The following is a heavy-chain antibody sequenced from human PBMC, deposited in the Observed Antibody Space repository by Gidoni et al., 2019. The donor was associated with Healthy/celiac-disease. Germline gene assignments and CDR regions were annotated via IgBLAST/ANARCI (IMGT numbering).Heavy chain of an antibody. J-gene: IGHJ6*02. CDR2: IYTSGST. CDR1: GGSFSSYY. V-gene: IGHV4-4*07. CDR3: AREYYYYGMDV. Sequence: QVQLQESGPGLLKPSETLSLTCTVFGGSFSSYYGGWIRQPAGKGLAWIGRIYTSGSTTYNTSLKSRVTMSVATSKNQFSLKLSSVTAADTAVYYCAREYYYYGMDVWGQGTTVTVSS.